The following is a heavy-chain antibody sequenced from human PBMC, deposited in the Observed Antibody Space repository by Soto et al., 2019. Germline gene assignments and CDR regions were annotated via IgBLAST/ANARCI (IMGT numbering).Heavy chain of an antibody. CDR2: ISGSGGST. CDR1: GFTFSSYA. Sequence: EVQLLESGGGLVQPGGSLRLSCAASGFTFSSYAMSWVRQAPGKGLEWVSAISGSGGSTYYADSVKGRFTISRDNSKNTLYLQMNSLRAKDTAVYYCAKDPSARPFPYYFDYWGQGTLVTVSS. V-gene: IGHV3-23*01. CDR3: AKDPSARPFPYYFDY. D-gene: IGHD6-6*01. J-gene: IGHJ4*02.